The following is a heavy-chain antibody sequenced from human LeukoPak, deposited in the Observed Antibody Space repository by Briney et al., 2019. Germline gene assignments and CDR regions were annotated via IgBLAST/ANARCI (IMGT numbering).Heavy chain of an antibody. CDR3: AKGDDGDWSAFDF. CDR1: GFTFNKYA. V-gene: IGHV3-23*01. J-gene: IGHJ3*01. D-gene: IGHD2-21*02. Sequence: PGGSLRLSCVVSGFTFNKYAMSWVRQAPGKGLEWVSVISESGDKTLYAGSVRGRFTISRDNSKNTLSLQMNSLRAEDTALYYCAKGDDGDWSAFDFWGQGQWSPSLQ. CDR2: ISESGDKT.